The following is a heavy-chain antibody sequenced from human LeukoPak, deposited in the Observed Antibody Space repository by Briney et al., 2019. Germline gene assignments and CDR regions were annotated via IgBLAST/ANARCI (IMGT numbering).Heavy chain of an antibody. D-gene: IGHD2-15*01. CDR2: IKQDGSEK. CDR1: GFTFNTYW. CDR3: ARGYDGGGYFQY. J-gene: IGHJ1*01. Sequence: PGGSLRLSCAASGFTFNTYWMDWVRQAPGKGLEWVANIKQDGSEKLYVDSVKGRFTISRDNAKNSQYLQMNSLRAEDTAVYYCARGYDGGGYFQYWGQGTLVTVSS. V-gene: IGHV3-7*01.